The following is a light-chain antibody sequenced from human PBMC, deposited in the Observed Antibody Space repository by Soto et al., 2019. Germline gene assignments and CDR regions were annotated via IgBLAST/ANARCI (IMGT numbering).Light chain of an antibody. CDR3: QHYNTYPWT. V-gene: IGKV1-5*03. Sequence: DIQLTQSPSFLSASVGDRVTITCRASQSISNWLAWYQQKPGKAPKLLIYKASNLESGVPSRFSGSGSGTEFTLTISTLRPDDFATYYCQHYNTYPWTFGQGTKVDIK. CDR1: QSISNW. CDR2: KAS. J-gene: IGKJ1*01.